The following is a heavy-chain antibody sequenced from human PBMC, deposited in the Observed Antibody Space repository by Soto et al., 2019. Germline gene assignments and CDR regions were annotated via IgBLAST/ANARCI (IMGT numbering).Heavy chain of an antibody. CDR1: GYSFTSYW. J-gene: IGHJ4*02. CDR2: IYPGDSDT. CDR3: ARLFPLYSGYGSNYFDY. D-gene: IGHD5-12*01. Sequence: PGESLKISCKGSGYSFTSYWIGWVRQMPGKGLEWMGIIYPGDSDTRYSPSFQGQVTISADKSISTAYLQWSSLKASDTAMYYCARLFPLYSGYGSNYFDYWGQGTLVTVSS. V-gene: IGHV5-51*01.